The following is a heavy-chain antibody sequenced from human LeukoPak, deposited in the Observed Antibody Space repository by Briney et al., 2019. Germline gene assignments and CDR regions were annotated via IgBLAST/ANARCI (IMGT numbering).Heavy chain of an antibody. CDR1: GFTFDDYA. V-gene: IGHV3-9*01. Sequence: PGRSLRLSCAASGFTFDDYAMHWVRQAPGKGLEWVSGISWNSGSIGYADSVKGRFTISRDNAKNSLYLQMNSLRAEDTAVYYCARVGYSGYGGTSPPDYWGQGTLVTVSS. D-gene: IGHD5-12*01. CDR3: ARVGYSGYGGTSPPDY. CDR2: ISWNSGSI. J-gene: IGHJ4*02.